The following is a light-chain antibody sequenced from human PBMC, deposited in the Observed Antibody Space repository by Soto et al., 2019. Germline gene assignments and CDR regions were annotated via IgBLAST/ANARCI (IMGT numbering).Light chain of an antibody. Sequence: QSALTQPASVSGSPGQSITISCTGTSSDIGAYNFVSWYQQHPGKAPKLMLYDVNIRPSGVSNRFSGSKSGNTASLTISGLQDEDKADYYCTSWTTSTTMIFGGVAKVTVL. CDR1: SSDIGAYNF. V-gene: IGLV2-14*03. CDR2: DVN. J-gene: IGLJ2*01. CDR3: TSWTTSTTMI.